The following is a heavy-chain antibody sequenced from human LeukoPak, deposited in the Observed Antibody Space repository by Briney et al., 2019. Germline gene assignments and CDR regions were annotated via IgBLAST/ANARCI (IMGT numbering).Heavy chain of an antibody. CDR3: ARDGPIVAPFDY. Sequence: GASVKGSCKASGYRFTRYDIHWVGQAPGQGLEWMGIINPSGGSTSYAQRFQGRVAMTRDTSTTTVYMEVNSLTSEDTAVYFCARDGPIVAPFDYWGQGTLVTVSS. J-gene: IGHJ4*02. CDR1: GYRFTRYD. CDR2: INPSGGST. D-gene: IGHD3-16*02. V-gene: IGHV1-46*01.